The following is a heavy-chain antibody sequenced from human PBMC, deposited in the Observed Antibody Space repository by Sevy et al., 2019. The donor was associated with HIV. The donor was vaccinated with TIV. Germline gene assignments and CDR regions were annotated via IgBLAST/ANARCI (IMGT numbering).Heavy chain of an antibody. J-gene: IGHJ6*02. CDR3: ARGRIEGYYYYGMDV. V-gene: IGHV3-13*01. Sequence: GGSLRLSCAASGFTFSSYDMHWVRQATGKGLEWVSAIGTAGDTYYPGSVKGRFTISRDNAKNSLYLQMNSLRAGDTAVYYCARGRIEGYYYYGMDVWGQGTTVTVSS. D-gene: IGHD2-21*01. CDR1: GFTFSSYD. CDR2: IGTAGDT.